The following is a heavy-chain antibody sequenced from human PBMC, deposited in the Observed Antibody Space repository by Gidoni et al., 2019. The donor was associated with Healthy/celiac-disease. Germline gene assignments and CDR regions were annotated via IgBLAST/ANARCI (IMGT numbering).Heavy chain of an antibody. CDR3: ARDLAVYYDILPKNAFDI. CDR1: GSTFGGKR. V-gene: IGHV3-21*01. CDR2: ISSSSSYI. Sequence: EVQLVESGGGLVKPGGPLGLPGPASGSTFGGKRMNGCGQAPGKGLEWVSSISSSSSYIYYADSVKGRFTISRDNAKNSLYLQMNSLRAEDTAVYYCARDLAVYYDILPKNAFDIWGQGTNGHRLF. D-gene: IGHD3-9*01. J-gene: IGHJ3*02.